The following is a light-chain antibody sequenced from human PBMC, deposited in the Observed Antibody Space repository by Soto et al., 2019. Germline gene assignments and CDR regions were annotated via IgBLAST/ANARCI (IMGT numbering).Light chain of an antibody. V-gene: IGLV1-47*02. J-gene: IGLJ2*01. Sequence: QSVVTQPPSGSGTPGKRVTISCSGSSSNVGDNYVYWYQQLPGTPPKLLIYCNKQRPSGVPDRFSVSKSGTTATLAITWPRSEDGADYYSASWDDILSAGVVFGGGTKLTVL. CDR3: ASWDDILSAGVV. CDR1: SSNVGDNY. CDR2: CNK.